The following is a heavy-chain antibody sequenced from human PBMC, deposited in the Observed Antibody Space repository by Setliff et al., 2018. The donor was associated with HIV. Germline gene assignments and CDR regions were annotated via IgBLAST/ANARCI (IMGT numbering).Heavy chain of an antibody. Sequence: SETLSLTCAVYGESFSGYYWNWIRQPPGKGLEWVAEINHSGSTKYNPSLKSRVTISADTAKNQFSLKLSSVTAADTAVYYCARVRGALYYFDYWGQGTLVTVSS. CDR2: INHSGST. CDR1: GESFSGYY. D-gene: IGHD1-26*01. V-gene: IGHV4-34*01. J-gene: IGHJ4*02. CDR3: ARVRGALYYFDY.